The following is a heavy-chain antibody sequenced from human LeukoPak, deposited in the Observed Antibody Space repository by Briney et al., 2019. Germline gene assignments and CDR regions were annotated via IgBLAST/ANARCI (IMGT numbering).Heavy chain of an antibody. V-gene: IGHV3-48*01. J-gene: IGHJ4*02. D-gene: IGHD3-3*01. CDR1: GFTFSSYS. CDR2: ISSSSSTI. Sequence: VGSLRLSCAASGFTFSSYSMNWVRQAPGKGLEWVSYISSSSSTIYYADSVKGRFTISRDNAKNSLYLQMNSLRAEDTAVYYCASGISYYDFWSGYYGGFDYWGQGTLVTVSS. CDR3: ASGISYYDFWSGYYGGFDY.